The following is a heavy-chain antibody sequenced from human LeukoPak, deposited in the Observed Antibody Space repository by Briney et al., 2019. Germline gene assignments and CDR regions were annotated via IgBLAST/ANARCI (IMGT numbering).Heavy chain of an antibody. CDR3: AKDRSGSYLGGFDY. CDR1: GFTFDDYA. CDR2: FSWNSGSI. D-gene: IGHD1-26*01. J-gene: IGHJ4*02. V-gene: IGHV3-9*01. Sequence: GGSLRLSCAASGFTFDDYAMHWVRQAPGKGLEWVSGFSWNSGSIAYADSVKGRFTISRDNAKNSLYLQMNSLRAEDTALYYCAKDRSGSYLGGFDYWGQGTLVTVSS.